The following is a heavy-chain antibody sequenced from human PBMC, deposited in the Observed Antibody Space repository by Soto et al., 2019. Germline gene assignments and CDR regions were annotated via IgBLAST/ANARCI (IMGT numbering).Heavy chain of an antibody. Sequence: QVQLVQSGAEVKKPGSSVKVSCKASGGTFSSYTISWVRQAPGQGLEWMGRIIPILGIANYAQKFQGRVTLTADKSTSPAFMELSSLRSEDTAVYYCAREDGATCSDFDYWGQGTLVTVSS. V-gene: IGHV1-69*08. J-gene: IGHJ4*02. CDR2: IIPILGIA. CDR1: GGTFSSYT. CDR3: AREDGATCSDFDY. D-gene: IGHD1-26*01.